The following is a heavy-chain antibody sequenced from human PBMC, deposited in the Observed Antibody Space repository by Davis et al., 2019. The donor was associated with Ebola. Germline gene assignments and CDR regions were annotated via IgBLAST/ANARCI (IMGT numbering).Heavy chain of an antibody. CDR3: ARLSGSYSSYFDY. V-gene: IGHV4-34*01. Sequence: SETLSLTCAVYGGSFSGYYWSWIRQPPGKGLEWIGEINHSGSTNYNPSLKSRVTISVDTSKNQFSLKLSSVTAADTAVYYCARLSGSYSSYFDYWGQGTLVTVSS. J-gene: IGHJ4*02. CDR2: INHSGST. D-gene: IGHD1-26*01. CDR1: GGSFSGYY.